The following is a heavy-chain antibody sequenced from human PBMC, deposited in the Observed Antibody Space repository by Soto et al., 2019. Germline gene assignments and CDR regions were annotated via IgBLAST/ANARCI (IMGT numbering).Heavy chain of an antibody. CDR1: GFTFSSYA. CDR3: ANAHGHIDPFDY. V-gene: IGHV3-23*01. Sequence: PGGSLRLSCAASGFTFSSYAMSWVRQAPGKGLEWVSSISDSSRSTFYADSVKGRFTISRDNSKNMVYLQMNSLRVEDTAVYFCANAHGHIDPFDYWGQGTLVTVSS. J-gene: IGHJ4*02. CDR2: ISDSSRST.